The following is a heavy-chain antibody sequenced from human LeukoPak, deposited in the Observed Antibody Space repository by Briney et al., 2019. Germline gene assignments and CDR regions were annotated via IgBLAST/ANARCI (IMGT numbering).Heavy chain of an antibody. V-gene: IGHV1-46*01. J-gene: IGHJ4*02. D-gene: IGHD1-26*01. CDR1: GYTFTGYY. Sequence: ASVTVSCKASGYTFTGYYMHWVRQAPGQGLEWMGIINPSGGSTSYAQKFQGRVTMTRDTSTSTVYMELSSLRSEDTAVYYCARALRVGAIFDYWDQGTLVTVSS. CDR2: INPSGGST. CDR3: ARALRVGAIFDY.